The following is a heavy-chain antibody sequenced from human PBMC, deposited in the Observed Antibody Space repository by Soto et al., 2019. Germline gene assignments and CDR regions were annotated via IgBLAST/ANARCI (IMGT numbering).Heavy chain of an antibody. D-gene: IGHD4-17*01. J-gene: IGHJ4*02. CDR1: GGSISSYY. CDR2: IYYSGST. CDR3: ARLGYGGNSDY. Sequence: SETLSLTCTVSGGSISSYYWSWIRQPPGKGLEWIEYIYYSGSTNYNPSLKSRVTISVDTSKDQFSLKLSSVTAADTAVYYCARLGYGGNSDYWGRGTLVTVSS. V-gene: IGHV4-59*01.